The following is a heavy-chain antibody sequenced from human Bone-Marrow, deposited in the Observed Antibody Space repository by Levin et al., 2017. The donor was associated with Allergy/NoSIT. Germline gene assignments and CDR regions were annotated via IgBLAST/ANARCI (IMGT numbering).Heavy chain of an antibody. Sequence: PGGSLRLSCAASGFTFSSYSMNWVRQAPGKGLEWVSSISSSSSYIYYADSVKGRFTISRDNAKNSLYLQMNSLRAEDTAVYYCARVGDDSSGYLAGVDYWGQGTLVTVSS. CDR1: GFTFSSYS. J-gene: IGHJ4*02. D-gene: IGHD3-22*01. V-gene: IGHV3-21*01. CDR2: ISSSSSYI. CDR3: ARVGDDSSGYLAGVDY.